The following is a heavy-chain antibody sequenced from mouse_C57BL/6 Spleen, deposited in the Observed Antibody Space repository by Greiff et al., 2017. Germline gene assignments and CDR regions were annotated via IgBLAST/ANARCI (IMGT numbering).Heavy chain of an antibody. CDR3: ARAPYYYGSSYWDFDV. V-gene: IGHV5-16*01. D-gene: IGHD1-1*01. CDR1: GFTFSDYY. Sequence: EVHLVESEGGLVQPGSSMKLSCTASGFTFSDYYMAWVRQVPEKGLEWVANINYDGSSTYYLDSLKSRFIISRDNAKNILSLQMSSLKSEDTATYYCARAPYYYGSSYWDFDVWGTGTTVTVSS. J-gene: IGHJ1*03. CDR2: INYDGSST.